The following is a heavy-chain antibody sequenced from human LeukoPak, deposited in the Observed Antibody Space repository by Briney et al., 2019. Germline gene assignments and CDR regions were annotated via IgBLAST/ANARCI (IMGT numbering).Heavy chain of an antibody. CDR1: GGSISSSSYY. J-gene: IGHJ4*02. CDR3: ARPKTGYSSGWGGEYYFDY. V-gene: IGHV4-39*01. CDR2: VYYSGST. D-gene: IGHD6-19*01. Sequence: AETLSLTCTVSGGSISSSSYYWGWIRQPPGKGLEWIWCVYYSGSTYYNPSLKSRVTISVDTSKNQFSLKLSSVTAADTAVYYCARPKTGYSSGWGGEYYFDYWGQGTLVTVSS.